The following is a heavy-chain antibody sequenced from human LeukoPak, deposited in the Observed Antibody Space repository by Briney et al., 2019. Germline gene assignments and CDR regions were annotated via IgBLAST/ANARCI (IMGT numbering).Heavy chain of an antibody. CDR3: ARDRRYNWNDDTSGMDV. CDR2: IKQDGSEK. J-gene: IGHJ6*02. V-gene: IGHV3-7*01. Sequence: GGSLRLSCAASGFTFSRYWMSWVRQAPGKGLEWVANIKQDGSEKYYVDSVKGRFTISRDNAKNSLYLQMNSLRAEDTAVYYCARDRRYNWNDDTSGMDVWGQGTTVTVSS. CDR1: GFTFSRYW. D-gene: IGHD1-1*01.